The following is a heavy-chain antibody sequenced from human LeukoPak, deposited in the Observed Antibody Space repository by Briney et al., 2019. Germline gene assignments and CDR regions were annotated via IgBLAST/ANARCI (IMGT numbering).Heavy chain of an antibody. CDR3: ARGPTESMVRGVITGKFDY. J-gene: IGHJ4*02. CDR1: GGSISSYY. V-gene: IGHV4-4*07. D-gene: IGHD3-10*01. Sequence: PSETLSLTCTVSGGSISSYYWSWIRQPAGKGLEWIGRIYTSGSTNYNPSLKSRVTMSVDTSKNQFSLKLSSVTAADTAVYYCARGPTESMVRGVITGKFDYWRQGTLVTVSS. CDR2: IYTSGST.